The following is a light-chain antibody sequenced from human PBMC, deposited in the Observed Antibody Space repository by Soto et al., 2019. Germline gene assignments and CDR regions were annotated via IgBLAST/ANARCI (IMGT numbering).Light chain of an antibody. CDR1: QSISSY. V-gene: IGKV1-39*01. CDR3: QQSYSSPPT. CDR2: AAS. Sequence: DIQMTQSPSSLSASVGDRVTITCRASQSISSYLNWYQQKPGKAPNLLIYAASSLHSGVPSRFSGSGSGTDFTLTISSLQPEDFATYYCQQSYSSPPTFGQGTKVDNK. J-gene: IGKJ1*01.